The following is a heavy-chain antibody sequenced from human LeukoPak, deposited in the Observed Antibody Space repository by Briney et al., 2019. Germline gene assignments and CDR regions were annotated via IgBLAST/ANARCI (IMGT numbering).Heavy chain of an antibody. CDR3: AAPSRGHVFDI. D-gene: IGHD3-10*01. CDR1: IPTLRIFS. CDR2: FNPNRRTP. V-gene: IGHV1-69*05. Sequence: SVKLSCKTSIPTLRIFSLICVPHPPGQAPEWTGRFNPNRRTPKEAQKFQGRVTISTDESTHTFYMDLSGLRVEDTAVYYCAAPSRGHVFDIWRQGPMVPVS. J-gene: IGHJ3*02.